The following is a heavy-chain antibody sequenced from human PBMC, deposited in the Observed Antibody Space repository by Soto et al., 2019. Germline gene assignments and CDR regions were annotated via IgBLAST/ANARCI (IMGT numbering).Heavy chain of an antibody. CDR1: GGSISSSSYY. V-gene: IGHV4-39*01. D-gene: IGHD2-2*03. Sequence: PSETLSLTCTVSGGSISSSSYYWGWIRQPPGKGLEWIGSIYYSGSTYYNPSLKSRVTISVDTSKNQFSLKLSSVTAADTAVYYCARPYGAASLDPFDYWGQGTLVTVSS. CDR2: IYYSGST. CDR3: ARPYGAASLDPFDY. J-gene: IGHJ4*02.